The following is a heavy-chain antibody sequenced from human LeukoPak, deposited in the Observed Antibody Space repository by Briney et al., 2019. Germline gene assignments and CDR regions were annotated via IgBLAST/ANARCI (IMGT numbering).Heavy chain of an antibody. CDR3: ARETYDSSWPDFDY. J-gene: IGHJ4*02. Sequence: GGSLRLSCAASGFTFSSYAMHWVRQAPGKGLEWVAVISYDGSNKYYADSVKGRFTISRDNSKNTLYLQMNSLRAEDTAVYYCARETYDSSWPDFDYWGQGTLVTVSS. CDR2: ISYDGSNK. CDR1: GFTFSSYA. D-gene: IGHD3-22*01. V-gene: IGHV3-30*04.